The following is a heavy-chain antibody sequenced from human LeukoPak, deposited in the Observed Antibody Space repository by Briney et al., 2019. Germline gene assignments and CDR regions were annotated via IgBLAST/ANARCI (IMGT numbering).Heavy chain of an antibody. J-gene: IGHJ4*02. Sequence: GGSVRLSCAGSGFTFSSYWMSWVRQAPGKGREWVANIKQDRSEKYYVDSVKGRFTISRDNAKNSLYLQMNSLRAEDTAVYYCARDYGDYFDYWGQGTLVTVSS. CDR3: ARDYGDYFDY. CDR1: GFTFSSYW. V-gene: IGHV3-7*01. CDR2: IKQDRSEK. D-gene: IGHD4-17*01.